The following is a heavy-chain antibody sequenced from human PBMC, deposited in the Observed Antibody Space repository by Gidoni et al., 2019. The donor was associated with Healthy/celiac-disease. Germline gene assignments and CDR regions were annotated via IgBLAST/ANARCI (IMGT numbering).Heavy chain of an antibody. D-gene: IGHD1-26*01. CDR2: IYPGDSDT. Sequence: SFTSYWIGWVRQMPGKGLEWMGLIYPGDSDTRYSPSFQGQVTISADKSISTAYLQWSSLKASDTAMYYCARRVGATNWFDPWGQGTLVTVSS. J-gene: IGHJ5*02. CDR3: ARRVGATNWFDP. CDR1: SFTSYW. V-gene: IGHV5-51*01.